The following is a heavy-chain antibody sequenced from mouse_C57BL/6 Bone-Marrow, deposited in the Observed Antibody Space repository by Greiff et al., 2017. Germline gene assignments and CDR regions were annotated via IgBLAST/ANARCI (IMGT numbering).Heavy chain of an antibody. Sequence: VQLQQPGAELVKPGASVKLSCKASGYTFTSYWMHWVKQRPGLGLEWIGRIDPNCGGTRYNQKFKSKATLTVDKHSSTAYMQLSSLTSEDSAVYYWARSDVDYDAAWFAYWGQGTLVTVSA. V-gene: IGHV1-72*01. D-gene: IGHD2-4*01. CDR3: ARSDVDYDAAWFAY. CDR2: IDPNCGGT. CDR1: GYTFTSYW. J-gene: IGHJ3*01.